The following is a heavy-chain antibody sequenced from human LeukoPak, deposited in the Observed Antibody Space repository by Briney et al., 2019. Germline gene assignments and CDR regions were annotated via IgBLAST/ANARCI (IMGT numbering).Heavy chain of an antibody. CDR1: VVSFSDHY. V-gene: IGHV3-72*01. J-gene: IGHJ4*02. D-gene: IGHD3-22*01. CDR3: TRNSYDSSGRTYYFDY. Sequence: PGGSLRLSCAASVVSFSDHYMDWGRPAPGKGREGGGRTRNKANSYTTEYAASVKGRFIISRDASKSSLYLQMSSLKTADTAVYYGTRNSYDSSGRTYYFDYWGQGTLVTVSS. CDR2: TRNKANSYTT.